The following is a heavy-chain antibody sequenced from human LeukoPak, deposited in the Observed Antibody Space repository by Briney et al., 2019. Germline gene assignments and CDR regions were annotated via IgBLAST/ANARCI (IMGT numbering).Heavy chain of an antibody. CDR1: GGTFSSYA. J-gene: IGHJ4*02. Sequence: SVKVSCKASGGTFSSYAISWVRQAPGQGLEWMGRIIPIFGTANYAQKFQGRVTITTDESTSTAYMELSSLRSEATAVYYWARDAPPGIAAADWGQGTLVTVSS. D-gene: IGHD6-25*01. V-gene: IGHV1-69*05. CDR2: IIPIFGTA. CDR3: ARDAPPGIAAAD.